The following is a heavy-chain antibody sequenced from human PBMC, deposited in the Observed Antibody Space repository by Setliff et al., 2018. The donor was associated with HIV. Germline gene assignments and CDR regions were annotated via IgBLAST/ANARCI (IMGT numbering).Heavy chain of an antibody. Sequence: GASVKVSCKASADTFTNCLINWVRQAPGQGLEWMGWINTDSGTPTYAQAFTGRFVFSLDTSVSTAYLQISSLKAEDTAVYYCARDLNYVWGSDNAFDIWGQGTMVTVSS. CDR2: INTDSGTP. CDR3: ARDLNYVWGSDNAFDI. D-gene: IGHD3-16*01. V-gene: IGHV7-4-1*02. CDR1: ADTFTNCL. J-gene: IGHJ3*02.